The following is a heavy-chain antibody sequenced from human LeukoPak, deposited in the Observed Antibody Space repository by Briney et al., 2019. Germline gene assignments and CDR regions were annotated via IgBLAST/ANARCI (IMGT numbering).Heavy chain of an antibody. CDR1: GYTFTSYD. J-gene: IGHJ4*02. D-gene: IGHD3-16*01. V-gene: IGHV1-8*01. CDR2: MSPNSGDT. Sequence: ASVRVSCKASGYTFTSYDINWVRQATGQGLEWMGWMSPNSGDTGYAQEFQGRLTMTRDTSISTAYMELSSLRSEDTAVYYCVRTPPNWGADYWGQGTLVTVSS. CDR3: VRTPPNWGADY.